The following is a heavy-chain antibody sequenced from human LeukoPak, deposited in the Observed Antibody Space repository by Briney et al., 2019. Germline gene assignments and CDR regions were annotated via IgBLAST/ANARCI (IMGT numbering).Heavy chain of an antibody. CDR1: GGSISSYY. J-gene: IGHJ4*02. CDR3: ASGAEAGSG. D-gene: IGHD6-13*01. CDR2: IYTSGS. Sequence: PSETLSLTCIVSGGSISSYYWSWIRQPAGKGLEWIARIYTSGSNYNPSFKSRVTMSVDTSKNQFSLKLSSVTAADTAVYYCASGAEAGSGWGQGTLVTVSS. V-gene: IGHV4-4*07.